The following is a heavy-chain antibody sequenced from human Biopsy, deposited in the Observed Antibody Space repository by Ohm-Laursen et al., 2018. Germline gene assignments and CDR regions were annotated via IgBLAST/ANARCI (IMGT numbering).Heavy chain of an antibody. CDR1: GLSIGTNY. CDR3: ARTIMVGGVILNYFDY. V-gene: IGHV3-53*01. D-gene: IGHD3-10*01. J-gene: IGHJ4*02. CDR2: IFAGGGRT. Sequence: SLRLSCTASGLSIGTNYTTWVRQAPGKGLDWVSIIFAGGGRTYYADSVKGRFTISRDISENTVSLQMNSLRAEDTAVYYCARTIMVGGVILNYFDYWGQGTLVTVSS.